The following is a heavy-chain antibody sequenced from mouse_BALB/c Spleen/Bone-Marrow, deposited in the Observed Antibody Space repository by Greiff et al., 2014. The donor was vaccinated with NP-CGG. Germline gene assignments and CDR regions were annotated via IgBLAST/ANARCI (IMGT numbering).Heavy chain of an antibody. Sequence: QVQLKESGPELVKPGASVKMSCKASGYTFTDYVISWVQQSPGQGLEWIGEIYPGSGSTYYNEKFKGKATLTADKSSNTAYMQLSSLTSEDSAFYFGARCGGLRDFDYWGQGTTLTVSS. V-gene: IGHV1-77*01. CDR2: IYPGSGST. D-gene: IGHD2-4*01. CDR1: GYTFTDYV. CDR3: ARCGGLRDFDY. J-gene: IGHJ2*01.